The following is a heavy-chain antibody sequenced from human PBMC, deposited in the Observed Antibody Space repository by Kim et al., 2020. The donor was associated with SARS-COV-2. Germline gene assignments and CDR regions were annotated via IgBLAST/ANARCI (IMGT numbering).Heavy chain of an antibody. CDR3: ARGGQLLLRGFDP. V-gene: IGHV4-30-2*01. D-gene: IGHD2-2*01. Sequence: SETLSLTCAVSGGSISSGGYSWSWIRQPPGKGLEWIGYIYHSGSTYYNPSLKSRVTISVDRSKNQFSLKLSSVTAADTAVYYCARGGQLLLRGFDPWGQGTLVTVSS. CDR2: IYHSGST. CDR1: GGSISSGGYS. J-gene: IGHJ5*02.